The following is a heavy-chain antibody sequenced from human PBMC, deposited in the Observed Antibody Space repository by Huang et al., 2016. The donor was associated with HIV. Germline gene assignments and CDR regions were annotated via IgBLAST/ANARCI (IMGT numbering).Heavy chain of an antibody. CDR1: GGSIRSDNYY. Sequence: VSGGSIRSDNYYWGWIRQPPGKGLEWIGSIYYSGSTYYNPSLKRRVTITVNTSKNHCSLRMRSVTAADTAVYYCARLPGSITMIRGVITDPYWGQGTLVTVSS. CDR3: ARLPGSITMIRGVITDPY. CDR2: IYYSGST. D-gene: IGHD3-10*01. V-gene: IGHV4-39*02. J-gene: IGHJ4*02.